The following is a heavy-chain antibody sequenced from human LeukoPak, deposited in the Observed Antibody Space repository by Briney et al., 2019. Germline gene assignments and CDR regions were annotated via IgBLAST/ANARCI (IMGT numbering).Heavy chain of an antibody. CDR3: AKNRGYGDYYFDY. J-gene: IGHJ4*02. V-gene: IGHV3-30*02. CDR1: GFTFSSYS. CDR2: IRYDGSNK. Sequence: AGGSLRLSCAASGFTFSSYSMSWVRQAPGKGLEWVTFIRYDGSNKFYTNSVKGRFTISRDNSKHTLYLQMDSLRAEDTAVYYCAKNRGYGDYYFDYWGQGTLVTVSS. D-gene: IGHD4-17*01.